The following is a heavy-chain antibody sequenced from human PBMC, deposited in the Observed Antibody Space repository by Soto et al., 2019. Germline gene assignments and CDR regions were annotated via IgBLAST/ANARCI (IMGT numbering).Heavy chain of an antibody. V-gene: IGHV4-59*01. CDR1: SGTIRRYY. J-gene: IGHJ3*02. D-gene: IGHD3-22*01. CDR2: SYYSGST. Sequence: PPEKLRDTYTVSSGTIRRYYWSWSRQPQGKGLEWIGYSYYSGSTNYNPSLKSRVTISVDTSKNQCSLKLSSVTAADTAVYYCARYIVGYYYDRSCYLGAFDIWGQGPMVT. CDR3: ARYIVGYYYDRSCYLGAFDI.